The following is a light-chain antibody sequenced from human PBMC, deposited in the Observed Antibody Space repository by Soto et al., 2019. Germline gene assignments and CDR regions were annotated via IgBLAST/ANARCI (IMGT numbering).Light chain of an antibody. CDR2: DAS. CDR3: QQRRDWPLT. Sequence: EIVLTQSPATLSLSPGERATLSCRASQTINNFLAWFQQKPGQAPRLLIYDASNRATGIPARFIGSGSGTDFTLSISTLEPEDFAVYYCQQRRDWPLTFGGGTKVEIK. V-gene: IGKV3-11*01. J-gene: IGKJ4*01. CDR1: QTINNF.